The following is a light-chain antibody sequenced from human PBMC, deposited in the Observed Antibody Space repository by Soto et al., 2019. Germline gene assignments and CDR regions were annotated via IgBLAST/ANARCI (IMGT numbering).Light chain of an antibody. Sequence: QSALTQPASVSGSPGQSITLSCTGTSSDVGGYNFVSWYQQHPGTAPKLMIYDVTNRPTGVSNRFSGSKSGNTASLTISGLQPDDEADYYCSSYTSSSTVVFGGGTKLTVL. J-gene: IGLJ2*01. V-gene: IGLV2-14*01. CDR2: DVT. CDR3: SSYTSSSTVV. CDR1: SSDVGGYNF.